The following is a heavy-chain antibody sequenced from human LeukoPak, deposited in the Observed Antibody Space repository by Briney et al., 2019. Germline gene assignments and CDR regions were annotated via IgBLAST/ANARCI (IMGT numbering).Heavy chain of an antibody. CDR3: ARDQDIVVVPAVNQLFDY. J-gene: IGHJ4*02. D-gene: IGHD2-2*01. V-gene: IGHV1-2*02. Sequence: ASVKVSCKASGYTFTGYYMHWVRQAPGQGLEWMGWINPNSGGTNYAQKFQGRVTMTRYTSISTAYMELSRLRSDDTAVYYCARDQDIVVVPAVNQLFDYWGQGTLVTVSS. CDR2: INPNSGGT. CDR1: GYTFTGYY.